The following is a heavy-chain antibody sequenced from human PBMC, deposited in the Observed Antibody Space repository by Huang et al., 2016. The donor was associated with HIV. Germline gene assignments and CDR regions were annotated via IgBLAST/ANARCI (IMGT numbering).Heavy chain of an antibody. V-gene: IGHV1-24*01. D-gene: IGHD6-13*01. CDR1: GYTLAELS. Sequence: SCKVSGYTLAELSIHWVLQAPGKGPEEMGHFDPEDGATIYAQKFQGRVIMTEDTSTDTTYMEVTSLRSEDTAVYYCVTRLAATGFIFDYYFDFWGQGTLVTVSS. CDR3: VTRLAATGFIFDYYFDF. J-gene: IGHJ4*02. CDR2: FDPEDGAT.